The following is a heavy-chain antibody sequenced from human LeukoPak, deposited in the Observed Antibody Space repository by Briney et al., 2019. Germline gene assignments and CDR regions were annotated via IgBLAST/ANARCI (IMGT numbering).Heavy chain of an antibody. CDR1: GFTVSSNY. D-gene: IGHD6-13*01. V-gene: IGHV3-53*01. J-gene: IGHJ4*02. Sequence: GGSLRLSCAASGFTVSSNYMSWVRQAPGKGLEWVSVIYSGGSTYYADSVKGRFTISRDNPKNTLYLQMNSLRAEDTAVYYCASGIAAAGRFDYWGQGTLVTVSS. CDR2: IYSGGST. CDR3: ASGIAAAGRFDY.